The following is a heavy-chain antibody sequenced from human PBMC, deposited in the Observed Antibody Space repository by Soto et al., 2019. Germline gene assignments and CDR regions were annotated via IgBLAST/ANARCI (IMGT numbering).Heavy chain of an antibody. Sequence: PGGSLRLSCAASGFTFSSYWMHWVRQAPGKGLVWVSRIKGGGSETNYADSVKGRFTISRDNAKNTLYLQLNSLRAEDTAVYYCLRGNSGYGNFDYWGQGTQVTVSS. J-gene: IGHJ4*02. V-gene: IGHV3-74*01. CDR3: LRGNSGYGNFDY. CDR1: GFTFSSYW. D-gene: IGHD5-12*01. CDR2: IKGGGSET.